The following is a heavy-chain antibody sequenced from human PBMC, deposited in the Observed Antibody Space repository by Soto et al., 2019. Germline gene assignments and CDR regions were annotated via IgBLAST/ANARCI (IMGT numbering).Heavy chain of an antibody. D-gene: IGHD2-2*01. V-gene: IGHV1-18*01. CDR1: GYTFSNYG. CDR2: ISLYSDGT. Sequence: ASVKVSCKTSGYTFSNYGITWVRQAPGQPLEWLGWISLYSDGTNYAQKFQGRVSMNTDTSTTTAYMELRSLRSDDTAVYYCARVVTGAEDWFGPWGQGPLVTVSS. J-gene: IGHJ5*02. CDR3: ARVVTGAEDWFGP.